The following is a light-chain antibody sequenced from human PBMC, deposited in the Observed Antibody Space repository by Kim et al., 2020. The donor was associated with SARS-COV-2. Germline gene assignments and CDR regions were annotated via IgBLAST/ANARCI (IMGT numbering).Light chain of an antibody. Sequence: GQRVTISCSGSSSKLGTNSVHWYEQFPGRAPEVLIYKNNQRPSGVPDRFSGSKSGTSASLAISGLQSEDEGDYYCAGWDDSLNAEVFGGGTQLTVL. V-gene: IGLV1-44*01. J-gene: IGLJ3*02. CDR3: AGWDDSLNAEV. CDR2: KNN. CDR1: SSKLGTNS.